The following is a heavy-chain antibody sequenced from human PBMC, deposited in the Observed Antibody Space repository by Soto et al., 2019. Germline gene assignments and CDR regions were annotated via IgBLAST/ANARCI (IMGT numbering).Heavy chain of an antibody. J-gene: IGHJ1*01. Sequence: QVQLQESGPGLVKPSQTLSLTCTVSGGSISTGGYYWYWIRQHPGLGLECIGYIYYSGSTYYNPSLKSRVTMAVDTSKKQFSLKLSSVTAADTAVYYCANNGEYYDWSGPKYSQHWCQGTLVTVSS. CDR3: ANNGEYYDWSGPKYSQH. D-gene: IGHD3-22*01. V-gene: IGHV4-31*03. CDR1: GGSISTGGYY. CDR2: IYYSGST.